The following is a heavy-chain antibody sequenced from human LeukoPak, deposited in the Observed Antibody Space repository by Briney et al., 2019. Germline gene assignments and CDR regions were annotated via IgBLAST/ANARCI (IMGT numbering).Heavy chain of an antibody. J-gene: IGHJ3*02. V-gene: IGHV3-53*01. Sequence: GGSLRLSCAASGFTVSSNYMSWVRQAPGKGLEWVSVIYSGGSTYYADSVKGRFTISRDNAKNSLYLQVNSLRAEDTAVYYCARGSRFGVVGRDAFDIWGQGTVVTVSS. CDR1: GFTVSSNY. CDR3: ARGSRFGVVGRDAFDI. CDR2: IYSGGST. D-gene: IGHD3-3*01.